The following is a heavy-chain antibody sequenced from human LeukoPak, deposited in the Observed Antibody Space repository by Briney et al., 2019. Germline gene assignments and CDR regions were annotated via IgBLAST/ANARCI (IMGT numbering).Heavy chain of an antibody. CDR2: IKQDGSEN. Sequence: SGGSLRLSCAASGFTFSNYWMSWVRQTPGKGLEWVANIKQDGSENYYVGSVKGRFTISRDNAKNALYLQMNSLRAEDTAVYYCARDRPGTSGYSSGWHYFDYWGQGTLVTVSS. CDR3: ARDRPGTSGYSSGWHYFDY. D-gene: IGHD6-25*01. CDR1: GFTFSNYW. J-gene: IGHJ4*02. V-gene: IGHV3-7*01.